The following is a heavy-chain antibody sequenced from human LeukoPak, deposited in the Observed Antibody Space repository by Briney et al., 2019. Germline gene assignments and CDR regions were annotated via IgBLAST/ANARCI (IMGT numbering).Heavy chain of an antibody. CDR2: IYTSGST. V-gene: IGHV4-61*02. Sequence: SETLSLTCTVSGGSISSGSYYWSWIRQPAGKGLEWIGRIYTSGSTNYNPSLKSRVTISVDTSKNQFSLKLSSVTAADTAVYYCARGAIYYYDSSGYYYYFDYWGQGTLVTISS. J-gene: IGHJ4*02. CDR3: ARGAIYYYDSSGYYYYFDY. D-gene: IGHD3-22*01. CDR1: GGSISSGSYY.